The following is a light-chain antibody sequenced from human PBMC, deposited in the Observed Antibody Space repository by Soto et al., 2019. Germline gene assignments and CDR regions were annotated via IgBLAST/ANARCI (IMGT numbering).Light chain of an antibody. V-gene: IGLV2-14*03. J-gene: IGLJ1*01. Sequence: QSALTLPASVSGSPGQSIIISCTGTSSDVGGHNFVSWYQQHPGKVPKLMIYDVSNRPSGVSNRFSGSKSGNTASLTISGLQAEDEADYYCSSYTSSSTYVFGTGTKVTVL. CDR1: SSDVGGHNF. CDR2: DVS. CDR3: SSYTSSSTYV.